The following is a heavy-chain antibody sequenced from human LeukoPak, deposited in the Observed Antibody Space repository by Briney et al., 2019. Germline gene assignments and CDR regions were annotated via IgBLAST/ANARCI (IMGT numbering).Heavy chain of an antibody. V-gene: IGHV4-59*01. Sequence: SETLSLTCTVSGGSISSYYWSWIRQPPGRGLEWIGYIYYSESTNYNPSLKSRVTISVDTSKNQFSLKLSSVTATDTAVYYCARGYCDSSGYNWFDPWGQGTLVTVSS. J-gene: IGHJ5*02. CDR1: GGSISSYY. D-gene: IGHD3-22*01. CDR2: IYYSEST. CDR3: ARGYCDSSGYNWFDP.